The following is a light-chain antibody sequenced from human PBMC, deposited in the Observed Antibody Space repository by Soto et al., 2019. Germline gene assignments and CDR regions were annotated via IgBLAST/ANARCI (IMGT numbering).Light chain of an antibody. J-gene: IGKJ4*01. CDR3: QQYSNWPPLT. CDR2: GAS. V-gene: IGKV3-15*01. Sequence: EIVMTQSPATLSVSPGERATLSCRASQSVNSNLVWYQQKPGQAPRLLIYGASTRATGIPARFSGSGSGTEFTLTISSLQSEDFAVYYCQQYSNWPPLTFGGGTKVEIK. CDR1: QSVNSN.